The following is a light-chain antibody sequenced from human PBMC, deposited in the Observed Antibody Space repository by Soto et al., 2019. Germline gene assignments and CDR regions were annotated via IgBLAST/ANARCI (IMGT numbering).Light chain of an antibody. CDR1: QSISSW. CDR3: QHYNTYPWT. Sequence: DIQMTQSPSTLSASVGDRVTVTCRASQSISSWLAWYQQKAGKVPKLLIYKASALESGVPSRFSGSGSGTEFTLTISSLEPEDFATYYCQHYNTYPWTFGQGTKVEIK. CDR2: KAS. V-gene: IGKV1-5*03. J-gene: IGKJ1*01.